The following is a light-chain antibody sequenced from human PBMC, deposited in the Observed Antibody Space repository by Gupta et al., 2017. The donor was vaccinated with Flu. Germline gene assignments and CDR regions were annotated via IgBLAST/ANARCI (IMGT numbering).Light chain of an antibody. J-gene: IGKJ4*01. Sequence: GERATLSCRASQSVSSTLAWYQQKPGQAPRLLIYGAFTRATDIPARFSGSGSGTEFTLTISSLQSEDFAVYYCQQYNTWPLTFGGGTKVEIK. CDR2: GAF. CDR1: QSVSST. V-gene: IGKV3-15*01. CDR3: QQYNTWPLT.